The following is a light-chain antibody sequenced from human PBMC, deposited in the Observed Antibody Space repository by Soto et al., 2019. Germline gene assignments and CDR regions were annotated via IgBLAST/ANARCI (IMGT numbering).Light chain of an antibody. Sequence: DIQMTQSPSSLSASVGDRVTITCRASQSIISYLNWYQQKPGKAPKLLIYAASSLQSGVPSRFSGSGSGTDFTLTISSLQPEDFATYYCQQSYSTPPRYTFGQGTKLEIK. CDR3: QQSYSTPPRYT. CDR1: QSIISY. V-gene: IGKV1-39*01. CDR2: AAS. J-gene: IGKJ2*01.